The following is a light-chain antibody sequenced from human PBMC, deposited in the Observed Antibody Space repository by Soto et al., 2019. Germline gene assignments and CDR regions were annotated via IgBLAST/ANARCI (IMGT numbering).Light chain of an antibody. V-gene: IGLV1-40*01. J-gene: IGLJ1*01. CDR3: QSYDSSLSVYV. CDR2: GNS. Sequence: QSVLTQPPSVSGAPGQRVTISCNGSSSNIGAGYDVLWYQQLPGTAPKLLIYGNSNRTSGVPDRFSGSKSGTSASLAITGLQADDEADYYCQSYDSSLSVYVFVTGTKLTVL. CDR1: SSNIGAGYD.